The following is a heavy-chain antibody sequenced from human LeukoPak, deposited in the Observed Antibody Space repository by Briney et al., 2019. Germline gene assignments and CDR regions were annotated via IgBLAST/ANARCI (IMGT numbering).Heavy chain of an antibody. CDR3: ARGKAVTTELTQYFHH. D-gene: IGHD4-11*01. Sequence: ASVKVSCKASGYTFTNYGVSWVRQAPGQGLEWMGWISAYNGYTNYAQKFQFRVTMTTDTSTSTAYMELRSLTSDDTAVYYCARGKAVTTELTQYFHHWGQGTLVTVSS. CDR1: GYTFTNYG. V-gene: IGHV1-18*01. CDR2: ISAYNGYT. J-gene: IGHJ1*01.